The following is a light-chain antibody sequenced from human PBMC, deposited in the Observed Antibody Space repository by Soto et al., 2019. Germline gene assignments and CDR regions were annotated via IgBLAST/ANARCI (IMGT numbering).Light chain of an antibody. CDR2: EVS. J-gene: IGLJ2*01. CDR3: SSYAGSTHVV. Sequence: QSALTQPPSASGSPGQSVTISCTGTSSDVGGYNYVSWYQQHPGKAPKLMIYEVSKWPSGVPDRFSGSKSGNTASLTVSGLQAEDEADYYCSSYAGSTHVVFGGGTKLTVL. V-gene: IGLV2-8*01. CDR1: SSDVGGYNY.